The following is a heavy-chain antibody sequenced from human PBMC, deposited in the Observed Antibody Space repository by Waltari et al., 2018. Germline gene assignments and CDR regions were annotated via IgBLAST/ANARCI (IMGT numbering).Heavy chain of an antibody. Sequence: QVQLQESGPGLVKPSETLSLICAVSASSISTDYYWGWIRQPPGKGLEWIGNIYHTGSTYYNPSLKSRVTISVDTSKNQCSLMLSAVTAADTATYYCARSTVTRYFDYWGQGTLITVSS. J-gene: IGHJ4*02. D-gene: IGHD4-4*01. CDR2: IYHTGST. CDR1: ASSISTDYY. V-gene: IGHV4-38-2*01. CDR3: ARSTVTRYFDY.